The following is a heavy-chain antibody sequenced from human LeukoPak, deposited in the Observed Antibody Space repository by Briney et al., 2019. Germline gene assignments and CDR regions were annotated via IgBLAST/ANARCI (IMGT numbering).Heavy chain of an antibody. V-gene: IGHV3-48*03. CDR3: VKEGVISGTRDP. Sequence: GGSLRLSCVASGFNFSIYEMDWVRQAPGKGLEWVSYISSRGSTTYYAESVKGRFTISRDNANNSVYLQMSGLRVEDTAVYFCVKEGVISGTRDPWGQGTLVTVSP. D-gene: IGHD3-10*01. J-gene: IGHJ5*02. CDR2: ISSRGSTT. CDR1: GFNFSIYE.